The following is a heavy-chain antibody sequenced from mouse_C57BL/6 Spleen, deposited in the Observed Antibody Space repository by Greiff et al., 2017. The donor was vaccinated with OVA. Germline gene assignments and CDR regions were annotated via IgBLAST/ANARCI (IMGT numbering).Heavy chain of an antibody. CDR3: SSRDYYVSCWFAG. CDR1: GFTFSDYY. J-gene: IGHJ3*01. V-gene: IGHV5-12*01. Sequence: EVQLVESGGGLVQPGGSLKLSCAASGFTFSDYYMHWVRQTPEQRLEWVAYISNGGGSTYYPDTVKGRFTISRDNAKNTLYLQMSRLKSEDTAKYYCSSRDYYVSCWFAGWGKGTLVTVSA. D-gene: IGHD1-1*01. CDR2: ISNGGGST.